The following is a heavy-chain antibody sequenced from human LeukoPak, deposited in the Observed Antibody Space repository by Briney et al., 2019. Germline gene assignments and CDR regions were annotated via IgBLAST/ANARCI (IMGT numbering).Heavy chain of an antibody. CDR2: ISYDGSNE. CDR3: AREGLVVY. J-gene: IGHJ4*02. CDR1: GFTFSSYA. V-gene: IGHV3-30-3*01. D-gene: IGHD6-19*01. Sequence: GGSLRLSCAASGFTFSSYAMHWVRQAPGKGLEWVAVISYDGSNEYYADSVKGRFTISRDNSKNTLYLQMNSLRAEDTAVYYCAREGLVVYWGQGTLVTVSS.